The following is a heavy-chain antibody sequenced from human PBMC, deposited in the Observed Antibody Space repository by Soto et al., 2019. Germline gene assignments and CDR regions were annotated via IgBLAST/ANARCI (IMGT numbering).Heavy chain of an antibody. D-gene: IGHD3-9*01. V-gene: IGHV4-59*02. J-gene: IGHJ5*02. CDR3: ARDMHDGLTHYFEP. Sequence: SETLSLTCFVSGGSVTSHHWSWIRQCPGQGLEWIAYTSYTVNTNYNPSLQSRVTISLYTSKNQLSLKLTSMTAADTAVYYCARDMHDGLTHYFEPWGQGTLVTVSS. CDR2: TSYTVNT. CDR1: GGSVTSHH.